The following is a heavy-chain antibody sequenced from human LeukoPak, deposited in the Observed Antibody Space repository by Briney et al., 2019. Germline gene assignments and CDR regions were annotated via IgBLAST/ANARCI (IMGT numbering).Heavy chain of an antibody. CDR2: INSDGTTT. Sequence: GGSLRLSCAASGFTFSSYWMHWVRQAPGKGLLWVSRINSDGTTTYYADSVKGRFTISRDNAKNTLYLQVNSLRAEDTAVYYCARGNYYGMDVWGQGTTVTASS. CDR1: GFTFSSYW. J-gene: IGHJ6*02. CDR3: ARGNYYGMDV. V-gene: IGHV3-74*01.